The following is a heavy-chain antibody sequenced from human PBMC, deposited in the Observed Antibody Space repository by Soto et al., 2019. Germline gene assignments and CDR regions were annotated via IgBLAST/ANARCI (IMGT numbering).Heavy chain of an antibody. D-gene: IGHD2-21*01. CDR3: ARQRTTVVNTVNLYP. V-gene: IGHV4-39*01. CDR1: GETISISSYY. J-gene: IGHJ5*02. CDR2: MYYSGRT. Sequence: SETLSLTCIGSGETISISSYYWGWIRQPPGKGLEWVGSMYYSGRTYYNPSFKSRVTISIDTSKNQFSLKLSSGTATATAVSYCARQRTTVVNTVNLYPWGQGVMGAVST.